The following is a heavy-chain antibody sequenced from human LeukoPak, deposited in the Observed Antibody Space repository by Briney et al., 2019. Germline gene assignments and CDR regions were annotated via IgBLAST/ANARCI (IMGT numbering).Heavy chain of an antibody. D-gene: IGHD2-2*02. CDR3: ARDLGYCSSTSCYSVVY. CDR2: INPNSGGT. J-gene: IGHJ4*02. Sequence: RASVKVSCKASGYTFTSYGISWVRQAPGQGLEWMGWINPNSGGTNYAQKFQGRVTMTRDTSISTAYMELSRLRSDDTAVYYCARDLGYCSSTSCYSVVYWGQGTLVTVSS. V-gene: IGHV1-2*02. CDR1: GYTFTSYG.